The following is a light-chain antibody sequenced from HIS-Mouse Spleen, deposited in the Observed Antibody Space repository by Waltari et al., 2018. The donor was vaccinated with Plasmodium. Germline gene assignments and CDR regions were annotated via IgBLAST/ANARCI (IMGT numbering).Light chain of an antibody. CDR2: GAS. V-gene: IGKV3-15*01. CDR1: QSVSSN. Sequence: EIVMTQSPATLSVSPGERATLSCRASQSVSSNLAWYQQKPGQAPRHLIYGASTRATGIPARFSGSGSGTEFTLTISSLQSEYFAVYYCQQYNNWSFTFGPGTKVDIK. CDR3: QQYNNWSFT. J-gene: IGKJ3*01.